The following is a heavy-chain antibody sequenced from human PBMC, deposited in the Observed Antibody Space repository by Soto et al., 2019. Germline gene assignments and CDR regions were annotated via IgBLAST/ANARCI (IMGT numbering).Heavy chain of an antibody. J-gene: IGHJ4*02. CDR3: AKEVSLGSTVDLGY. CDR1: GFTFIIFA. V-gene: IGHV3-23*01. Sequence: GWSLRLACASSGFTFIIFAMRWVRQSPGKGLEWVSTISGSGGSTYYADAVKGRFTISRDNSMGTLYLQMKSLRVEDTAIYYCAKEVSLGSTVDLGYWGQGALVTVSS. D-gene: IGHD7-27*01. CDR2: ISGSGGST.